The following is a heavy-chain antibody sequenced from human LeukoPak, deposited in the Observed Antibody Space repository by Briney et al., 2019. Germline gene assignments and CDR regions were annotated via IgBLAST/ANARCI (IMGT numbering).Heavy chain of an antibody. Sequence: SETLSLTCTVSGGSISSGGHSWSWIRQPPGKGLEWIGYIYHSGSGSTYYNPSLKSRVTISIDKSKNQFSLKLNSVTAADTAVYYCAREGASTLDYWGQGTLVTVSS. D-gene: IGHD1-26*01. CDR1: GGSISSGGHS. CDR3: AREGASTLDY. CDR2: IYHSGSGST. V-gene: IGHV4-30-2*01. J-gene: IGHJ4*02.